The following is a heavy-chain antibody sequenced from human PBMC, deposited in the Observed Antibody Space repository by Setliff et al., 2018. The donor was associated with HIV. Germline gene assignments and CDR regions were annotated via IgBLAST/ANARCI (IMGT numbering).Heavy chain of an antibody. J-gene: IGHJ3*02. V-gene: IGHV4-34*01. CDR1: GGSFSGYY. Sequence: SETLSLTCAVYGGSFSGYYWSWIRQPPGKGLEWIGEINHSGSTNYNPSLKSRVTISVDTSKNQFSLKLSSVTAAATAVYYCARAWGIRCMTTYAFDIWGQGTMVTVSS. D-gene: IGHD3-16*01. CDR2: INHSGST. CDR3: ARAWGIRCMTTYAFDI.